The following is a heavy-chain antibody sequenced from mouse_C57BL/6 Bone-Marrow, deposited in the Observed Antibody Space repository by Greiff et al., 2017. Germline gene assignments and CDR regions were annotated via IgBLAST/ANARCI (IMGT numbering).Heavy chain of an antibody. CDR3: ARLDDGYYDYFDY. D-gene: IGHD2-3*01. V-gene: IGHV1-61*01. CDR2: ISPSDSET. J-gene: IGHJ2*01. CDR1: GYTFTSYW. Sequence: QVQLQQPGAELVRPGSSVKLSCKASGYTFTSYWMAWVKQRPGQGLEWIGNISPSDSETHYTQKFKDTATLTVDKSTSTAYLQLSSLTSEDSAVYYCARLDDGYYDYFDYWGKGTTLTVSS.